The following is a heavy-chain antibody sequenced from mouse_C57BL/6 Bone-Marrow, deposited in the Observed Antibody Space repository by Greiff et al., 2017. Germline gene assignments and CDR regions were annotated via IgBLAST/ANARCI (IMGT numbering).Heavy chain of an antibody. CDR3: ALITTVGFDY. Sequence: QVQLQQPGAELVKPGASVKLSCKASGYTFTSYWMHWVKQRPGQGLEWIGMIHPNSGSTNYNEKFKSKATLTVDKASSTAYMQLSSLTSEDSAVYYCALITTVGFDYWGQGTTLTVSS. V-gene: IGHV1-64*01. CDR2: IHPNSGST. CDR1: GYTFTSYW. D-gene: IGHD1-1*01. J-gene: IGHJ2*01.